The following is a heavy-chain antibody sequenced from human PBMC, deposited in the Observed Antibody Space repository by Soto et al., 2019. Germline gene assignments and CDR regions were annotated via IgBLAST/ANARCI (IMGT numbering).Heavy chain of an antibody. D-gene: IGHD6-19*01. J-gene: IGHJ4*02. V-gene: IGHV1-69*12. CDR1: GRPFSSNA. CDR2: IVPLFGTT. CDR3: ARDRDGWYYFDS. Sequence: QVQLVQPGAEVKKPGSSVKVSYKTSGRPFSSNAISWVRQAPGQGPEWMGGIVPLFGTTNYAQTFQGRVTITADESTSTVYMELSSLRSEDTAVYYCARDRDGWYYFDSWGQGTLVTVSS.